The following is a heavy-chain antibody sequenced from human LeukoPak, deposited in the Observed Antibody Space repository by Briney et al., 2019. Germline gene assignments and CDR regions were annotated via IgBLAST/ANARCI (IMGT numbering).Heavy chain of an antibody. D-gene: IGHD2-15*01. J-gene: IGHJ5*02. CDR1: GYTFTGYY. V-gene: IGHV1-2*06. CDR3: ARVLVVVAENCFAP. Sequence: ASVKVSCKSSGYTFTGYYMHWVRQAPGQGLEWMGRINPNSGGTSFAQKFQGRVTMTRDTSINTAYMELSRLRSDDTAVYYCARVLVVVAENCFAPWGRETRVTVSS. CDR2: INPNSGGT.